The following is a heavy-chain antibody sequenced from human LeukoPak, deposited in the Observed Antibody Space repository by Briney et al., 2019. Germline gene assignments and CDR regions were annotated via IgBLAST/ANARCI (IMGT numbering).Heavy chain of an antibody. D-gene: IGHD3-10*01. V-gene: IGHV4-39*01. CDR3: ARHIGFDAFDI. J-gene: IGHJ3*02. Sequence: PSETLSLTCTVSGGSINSTNNYWGWVRQPPGKGLEWIGTIFYSGSTYYKPSLKSRVTISGDTSMNQFSRKLSSVTAADTPVYYCARHIGFDAFDIGGQGTMVTVSS. CDR2: IFYSGST. CDR1: GGSINSTNNY.